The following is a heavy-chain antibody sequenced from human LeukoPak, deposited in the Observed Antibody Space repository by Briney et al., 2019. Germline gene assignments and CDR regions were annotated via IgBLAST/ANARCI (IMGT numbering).Heavy chain of an antibody. J-gene: IGHJ2*01. D-gene: IGHD4/OR15-4a*01. CDR1: GGSISLYY. CDR2: IYYSGST. CDR3: ARRAYGAWYFDL. V-gene: IGHV4-59*01. Sequence: SETLSLACTVYGGSISLYYWSWIRQPPGKGLEWIGYIYYSGSTNYNPSLKSRVTTSVDTSKNQFSLKLSSVTAADTAIYYCARRAYGAWYFDLWGRGTLVTVSS.